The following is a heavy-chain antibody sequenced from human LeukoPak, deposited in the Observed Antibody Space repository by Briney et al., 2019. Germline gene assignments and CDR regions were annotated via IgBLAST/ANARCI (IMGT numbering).Heavy chain of an antibody. Sequence: GGSLRLSCAVSGFTVSNNYMSWVRQAPGKGLEWVSVIHSGGSTYYADSVKGRFTISRDNSKNTLYLQMNSLRAEDTAVYYCASGMSIAARSYYYYGMDVWGQGTTVTVSS. CDR2: IHSGGST. CDR3: ASGMSIAARSYYYYGMDV. V-gene: IGHV3-53*01. J-gene: IGHJ6*02. CDR1: GFTVSNNY. D-gene: IGHD6-6*01.